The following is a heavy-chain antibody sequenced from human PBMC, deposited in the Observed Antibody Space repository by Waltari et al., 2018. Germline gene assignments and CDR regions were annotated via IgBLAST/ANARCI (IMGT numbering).Heavy chain of an antibody. CDR2: IYYSGST. J-gene: IGHJ4*02. CDR1: GGSISSHY. CDR3: ARRPSQLSNDY. D-gene: IGHD1-1*01. V-gene: IGHV4-59*05. Sequence: QVQLQESGPGLVKPSETLSLTCTVSGGSISSHYWSWIRQPPGKGLEWIGSIYYSGSTYYNPSLKSRVTISVDTSKNQFSLKLSSVTAADTAVYYCARRPSQLSNDYWGQGTLVTVSS.